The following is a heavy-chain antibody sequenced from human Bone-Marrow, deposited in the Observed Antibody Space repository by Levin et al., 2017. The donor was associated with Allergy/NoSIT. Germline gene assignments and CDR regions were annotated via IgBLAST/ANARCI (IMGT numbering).Heavy chain of an antibody. D-gene: IGHD3-22*01. CDR2: INPNSGGT. CDR3: ARSGYYDGSGSVPAQYGMDV. J-gene: IGHJ6*02. Sequence: PVASVKVSCKTSGYTFTGYHLFWVRQAPGQGLEWMGWINPNSGGTNYAQKFQGRVTMTRDTSITTVYMEVSRLRPDDTAVYYCARSGYYDGSGSVPAQYGMDVWGQGTTVTVSS. V-gene: IGHV1-2*02. CDR1: GYTFTGYH.